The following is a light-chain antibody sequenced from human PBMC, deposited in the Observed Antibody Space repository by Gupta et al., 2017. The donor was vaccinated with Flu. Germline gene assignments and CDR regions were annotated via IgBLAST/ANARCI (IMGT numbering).Light chain of an antibody. CDR2: EVS. V-gene: IGLV2-14*01. CDR1: SRDVGGYNY. Sequence: QSALTQPASVSGSPGQSITISCTGTSRDVGGYNYVSCYQQHPGKAPKLIIYEVSNRPSGVSNRFSGSKSGNAASLTISVLQAEDEADYYCSSYTSSSTQVFGTGTKVTVL. J-gene: IGLJ1*01. CDR3: SSYTSSSTQV.